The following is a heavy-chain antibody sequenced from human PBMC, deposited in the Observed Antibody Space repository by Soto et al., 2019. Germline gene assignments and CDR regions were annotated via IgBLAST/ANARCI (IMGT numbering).Heavy chain of an antibody. D-gene: IGHD3-22*01. CDR2: ISGSGGST. Sequence: GGSLRLSCAASGFTFSSYAMSWVRQAPGKGLEWVSAISGSGGSTYYADSVKGRFTISRDNSKNTLFLQMNSLRAEDTAVYYCPGPPYSSGYSSQPQQWFDPWGQGTLVTVSS. J-gene: IGHJ5*02. CDR3: PGPPYSSGYSSQPQQWFDP. V-gene: IGHV3-23*01. CDR1: GFTFSSYA.